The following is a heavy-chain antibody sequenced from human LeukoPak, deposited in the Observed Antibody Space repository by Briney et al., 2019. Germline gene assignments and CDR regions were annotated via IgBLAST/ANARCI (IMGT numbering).Heavy chain of an antibody. Sequence: GASGKVSCKASGYTFTSYAMHWVCQAPGQRLEWMGWINAGNGNTKYSQKFQGRVTITRDTSASTAYMKLSSLRSEDTAVYYCARETRNSGSLDYWGQGTLVTVSS. J-gene: IGHJ4*02. CDR2: INAGNGNT. CDR3: ARETRNSGSLDY. V-gene: IGHV1-3*01. CDR1: GYTFTSYA. D-gene: IGHD3-10*01.